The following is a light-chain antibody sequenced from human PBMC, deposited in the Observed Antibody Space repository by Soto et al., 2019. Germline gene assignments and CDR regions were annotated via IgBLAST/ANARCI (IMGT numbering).Light chain of an antibody. Sequence: QSVLTQPASVSGSPGQSITISCTGTSSDVGTYDFVSWYQQHPGKAPRLMIFDVSERPSGVPDRFSGSKSGNTASLTISVLQAEDEADYYCCLYAVTFYVFGTGTKVTVL. CDR2: DVS. J-gene: IGLJ1*01. CDR3: CLYAVTFYV. CDR1: SSDVGTYDF. V-gene: IGLV2-11*01.